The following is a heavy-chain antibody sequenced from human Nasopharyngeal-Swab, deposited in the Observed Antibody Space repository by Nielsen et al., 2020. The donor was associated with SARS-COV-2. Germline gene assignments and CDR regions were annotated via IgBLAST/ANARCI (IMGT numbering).Heavy chain of an antibody. CDR2: ISGIGRSI. J-gene: IGHJ3*02. CDR3: ARDFRVVTTRDAFDI. Sequence: GGSLRLSCAGSDFTFGDYGMNWVRQAPAKGLEWISFISGIGRSIFYANSVKGRFTVSRDNAKNSLYLQMDFLRDEDTATYYCARDFRVVTTRDAFDIWGQGTVVTVSS. D-gene: IGHD4-23*01. V-gene: IGHV3-48*02. CDR1: DFTFGDYG.